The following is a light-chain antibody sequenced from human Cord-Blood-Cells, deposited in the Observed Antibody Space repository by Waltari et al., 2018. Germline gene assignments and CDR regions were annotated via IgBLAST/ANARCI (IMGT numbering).Light chain of an antibody. J-gene: IGKJ2*01. CDR1: QSVSSSY. Sequence: EIVLTQSPGTLSLSPGERATLSCRASQSVSSSYLAWYQQKPGQAPRLLLYGASSRATGIPDRFSGSGSGTDFTLTISRLEPEDFAVYYCLQYGSSSYTFGQGTKLEIK. V-gene: IGKV3-20*01. CDR2: GAS. CDR3: LQYGSSSYT.